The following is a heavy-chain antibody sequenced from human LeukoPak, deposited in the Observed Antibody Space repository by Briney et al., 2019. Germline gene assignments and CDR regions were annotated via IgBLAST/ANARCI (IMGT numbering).Heavy chain of an antibody. J-gene: IGHJ4*02. D-gene: IGHD5-24*01. V-gene: IGHV3-11*03. CDR1: GFTFSDHY. CDR2: ISGSSEYI. Sequence: PGGSLRLSCAASGFTFSDHYMTWIRQAPGKGLEWVSYISGSSEYIHYADSVKGRFTISRDTAKNSLYLQMNSLRAEDTAVYYCAKRPRWLQFHYWGQGTLVTVSS. CDR3: AKRPRWLQFHY.